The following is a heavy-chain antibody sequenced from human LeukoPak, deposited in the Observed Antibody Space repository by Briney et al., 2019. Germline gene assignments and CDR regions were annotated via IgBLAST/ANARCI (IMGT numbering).Heavy chain of an antibody. V-gene: IGHV3-23*01. CDR2: ISGSGDST. J-gene: IGHJ4*02. D-gene: IGHD6-19*01. CDR1: GFTFSSYE. CDR3: AKDYSSGHYFDY. Sequence: GGSLRLSCAASGFTFSSYEMNWVRQAPGKGLEWVSSISGSGDSTYYADSVRGRFTISRDNSKNTLYLQMNSLRVEDTAVYYCAKDYSSGHYFDYWGQGTLVTVSS.